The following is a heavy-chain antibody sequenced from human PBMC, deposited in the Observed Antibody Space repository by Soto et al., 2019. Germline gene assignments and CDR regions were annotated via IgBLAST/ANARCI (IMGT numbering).Heavy chain of an antibody. J-gene: IGHJ6*02. D-gene: IGHD2-2*01. CDR2: IKEDGSEK. Sequence: GGSLRLSCAASGFTFSNYWMSWVRQAPGKRLEWVANIKEDGSEKYYVDSVKGRFTISRDNAKNSLFLQMNSLRAEDTAVYYCATDLYQLPTMKYYYYGMDVWGQGTTVTVSS. CDR1: GFTFSNYW. V-gene: IGHV3-7*03. CDR3: ATDLYQLPTMKYYYYGMDV.